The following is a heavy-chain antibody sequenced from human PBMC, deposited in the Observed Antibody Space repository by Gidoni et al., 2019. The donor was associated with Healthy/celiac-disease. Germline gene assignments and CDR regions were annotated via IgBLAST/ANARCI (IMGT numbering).Heavy chain of an antibody. CDR1: GGSISSCY. CDR2: IYYSGST. V-gene: IGHV4-59*08. J-gene: IGHJ5*02. D-gene: IGHD2-21*02. CDR3: ARHSGLVVTAHWFDP. Sequence: QVQLQESGPGLVKPSETLSLTCTVSGGSISSCYWSWIRQPPGKGLEWIGYIYYSGSTNYNPSLKSRVTISVDTSKNQFSLKLSSVTAADTAVYYCARHSGLVVTAHWFDPWGQGTLVTVSS.